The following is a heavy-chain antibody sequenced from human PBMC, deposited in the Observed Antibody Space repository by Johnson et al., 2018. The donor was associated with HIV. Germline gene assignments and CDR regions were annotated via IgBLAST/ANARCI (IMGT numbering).Heavy chain of an antibody. Sequence: EVQLVESGGGLVQPGGSLRLSCTASGFTFSNYAMSWVRQAPGKGLEWVSSISGSGGNTYYADSVQGRFTISRDNSKNTLYLQMNSLGAEDTAVYYCAKGSGSGWLRDAFDIWGQGTMVTVSS. CDR1: GFTFSNYA. D-gene: IGHD6-19*01. J-gene: IGHJ3*02. V-gene: IGHV3-23*04. CDR2: ISGSGGNT. CDR3: AKGSGSGWLRDAFDI.